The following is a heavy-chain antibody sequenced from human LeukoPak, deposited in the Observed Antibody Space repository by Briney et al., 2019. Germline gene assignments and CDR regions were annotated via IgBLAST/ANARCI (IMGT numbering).Heavy chain of an antibody. Sequence: GGSLRLSCAASGFTFSSYAMHWVRQAPGKGLEWVAVISYDGSNKYYADSVKGRFTISRDNSKSTLYLQMNSLRAEDTAVYYCARDLEGLVVAATYFQHWGQGTLVTVSS. CDR3: ARDLEGLVVAATYFQH. J-gene: IGHJ1*01. D-gene: IGHD2-15*01. CDR2: ISYDGSNK. V-gene: IGHV3-30-3*01. CDR1: GFTFSSYA.